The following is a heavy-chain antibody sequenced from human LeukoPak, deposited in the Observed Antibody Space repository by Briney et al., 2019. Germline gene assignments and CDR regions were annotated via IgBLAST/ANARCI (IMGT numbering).Heavy chain of an antibody. CDR1: GFTSSNYA. CDR3: AKDKGDFWSGHHY. J-gene: IGHJ4*02. Sequence: SGGSLRLSCAASGFTSSNYAMSWVRQAPGKGLEWVSSITGSGGSTYYADSVKGRFTISRDNSKNTLYLQMSSLRAEDTAVYYCAKDKGDFWSGHHYWGQGTLVTVSS. CDR2: ITGSGGST. V-gene: IGHV3-23*01. D-gene: IGHD3-3*01.